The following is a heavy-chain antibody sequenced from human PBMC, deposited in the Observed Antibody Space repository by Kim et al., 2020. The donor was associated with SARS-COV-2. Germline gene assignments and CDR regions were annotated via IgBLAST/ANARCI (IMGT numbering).Heavy chain of an antibody. CDR2: INAGNGNT. J-gene: IGHJ6*02. V-gene: IGHV1-3*01. Sequence: ASVKVSCKASGYTFTSYAMHWVRQAPGQRLEWMGWINAGNGNTKYSQKFQGRVTITRDTSASTAYMELSSLRSEDTAVYYCARGGQWLVYNGMDVWGQGTTVTVSS. CDR1: GYTFTSYA. CDR3: ARGGQWLVYNGMDV. D-gene: IGHD6-19*01.